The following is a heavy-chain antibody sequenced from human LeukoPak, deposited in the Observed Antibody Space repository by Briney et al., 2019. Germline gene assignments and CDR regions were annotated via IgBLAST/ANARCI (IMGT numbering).Heavy chain of an antibody. J-gene: IGHJ4*02. CDR1: GGSISSSSYY. CDR3: ARDSSGYSYGYYGY. D-gene: IGHD5-18*01. V-gene: IGHV4-39*07. Sequence: SETLSLTCTVSGGSISSSSYYWGWIRQPPGKGLEWIGSIYYSGSTYYNPSLKSRVTISVDTSKNQFSLKLSSVTAADTAVYYCARDSSGYSYGYYGYWGQGTLVTVSS. CDR2: IYYSGST.